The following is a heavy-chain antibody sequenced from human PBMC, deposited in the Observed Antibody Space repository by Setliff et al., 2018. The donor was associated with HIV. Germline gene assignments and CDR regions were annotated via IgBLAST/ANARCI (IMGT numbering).Heavy chain of an antibody. CDR2: ITNTSDYI. D-gene: IGHD6-19*01. J-gene: IGHJ4*02. CDR1: EFTFSVYT. V-gene: IGHV3-21*01. CDR3: TPQWPVGY. Sequence: PGGSLRLSCAASEFTFSVYTMNWVRQAPGKGLEWVSSITNTSDYIPYGDSVKGRFTISRDNAKNSLYLEMNSLRVEDTAVYYCTPQWPVGYWGQGTPVTVSS.